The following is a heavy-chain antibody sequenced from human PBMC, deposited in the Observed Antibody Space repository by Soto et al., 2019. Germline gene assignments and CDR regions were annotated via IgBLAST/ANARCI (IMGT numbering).Heavy chain of an antibody. CDR3: ERTWGSTNGY. CDR1: GGSSRSRSYY. D-gene: IGHD3-16*01. J-gene: IGHJ4*02. CDR2: IYYSENT. V-gene: IGHV4-39*07. Sequence: SEPLPLTCTVSGGSSRSRSYYWGWIRQPPGKGLEWIGNIYYSENTNYNPSLKSRVTISVDTSKNQFSLKLRSVTAAVMSVYYCERTWGSTNGYWGRGTLVTVSS.